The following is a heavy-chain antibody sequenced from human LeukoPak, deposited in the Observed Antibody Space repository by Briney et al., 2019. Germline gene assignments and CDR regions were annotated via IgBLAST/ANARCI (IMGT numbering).Heavy chain of an antibody. J-gene: IGHJ1*01. D-gene: IGHD6-19*01. CDR2: IRGDAGST. V-gene: IGHV3-23*01. CDR3: AKDVVLSGWDFVH. Sequence: AGGSLRLSCAASGFTFSSYAMTWVRQAPGKGLEWVSSIRGDAGSTYYADSVRGRFTISRDNSKSTVYLQMNSLRAEDAAVYYCAKDVVLSGWDFVHWGQGTLVTVSS. CDR1: GFTFSSYA.